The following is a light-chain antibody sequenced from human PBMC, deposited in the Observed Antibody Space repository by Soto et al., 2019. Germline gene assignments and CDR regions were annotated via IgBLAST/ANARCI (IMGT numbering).Light chain of an antibody. V-gene: IGKV3-11*01. CDR2: DAS. CDR3: QQRSNWPPWT. J-gene: IGKJ1*01. Sequence: EVVVTQSPATLSVSPGERVTLSCRASQSVSSYLAWYQQKPGQAPRLLIYDASNRATGIPARFSGSGSGTDFTLTISSLEPEDFAVYYCQQRSNWPPWTFGQGTKVDI. CDR1: QSVSSY.